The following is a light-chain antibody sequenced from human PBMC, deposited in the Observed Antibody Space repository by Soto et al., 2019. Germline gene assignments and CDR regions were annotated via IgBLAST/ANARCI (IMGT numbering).Light chain of an antibody. Sequence: QSALTQPPSASGSPGQSVTISCTGTSSDVGGYNYLSWYQHRPGKAPQLIIYEVTKRPSGVPNRFFGSKSGNTASLTVSGLQAEDEADYYCCSYAGSYTYVFGTGTKGTVL. CDR2: EVT. CDR1: SSDVGGYNY. CDR3: CSYAGSYTYV. V-gene: IGLV2-8*01. J-gene: IGLJ1*01.